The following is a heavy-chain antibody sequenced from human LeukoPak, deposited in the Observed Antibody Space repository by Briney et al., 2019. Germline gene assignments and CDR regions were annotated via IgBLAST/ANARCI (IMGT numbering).Heavy chain of an antibody. CDR1: GFTFTSSA. CDR2: IVVGSGNT. V-gene: IGHV1-58*02. CDR3: AAFPYYYDSSGYDYFDC. Sequence: GASVKVSCKASGFTFTSSAMQWVRQARGQRLEWIGWIVVGSGNTNYAQKFQERVTITRDMSTSTASVELSSLRSEDTAVYYCAAFPYYYDSSGYDYFDCWGQGTLVTVSS. J-gene: IGHJ4*02. D-gene: IGHD3-22*01.